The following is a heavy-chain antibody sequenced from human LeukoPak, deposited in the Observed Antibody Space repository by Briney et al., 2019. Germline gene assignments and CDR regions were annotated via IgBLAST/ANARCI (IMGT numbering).Heavy chain of an antibody. D-gene: IGHD5-18*01. CDR3: ARGTARIQLWYYFDY. Sequence: ASVKVSCKASGYTFTGYYMHWVRQAPGQGLEWMGWINPNSGGTNYAQKFQGRVTMTRDTSISTAYMELSRLRSDDTAVYYCARGTARIQLWYYFDYWGQGTLVTVSS. V-gene: IGHV1-2*02. CDR2: INPNSGGT. CDR1: GYTFTGYY. J-gene: IGHJ4*02.